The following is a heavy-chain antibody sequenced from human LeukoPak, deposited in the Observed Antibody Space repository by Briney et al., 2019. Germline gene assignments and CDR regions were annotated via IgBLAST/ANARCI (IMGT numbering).Heavy chain of an antibody. D-gene: IGHD5-18*01. CDR2: INRSGST. Sequence: PSETLSLTCAVYGGSFSGYYWIWIRQPPGKGLEWIGEINRSGSTTYNPSLKSRVTISLDTSKNQFSLKLSSVTAADTAVYYCASSLVRADMVTGVDYWGQGTLVTVSS. CDR1: GGSFSGYY. CDR3: ASSLVRADMVTGVDY. V-gene: IGHV4-34*01. J-gene: IGHJ4*02.